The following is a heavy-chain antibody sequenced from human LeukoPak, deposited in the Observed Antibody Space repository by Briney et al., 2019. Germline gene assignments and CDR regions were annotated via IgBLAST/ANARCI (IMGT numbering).Heavy chain of an antibody. Sequence: PGGSLRLSCAASGFTFNNAWMSWVRQAPGKGLEWVANIKQDGSEKYYVDSVKGRFTISRDNAKNSLYLQMNSLRAEDTAVYYCARGPASYFDYWGQGTLVTVSS. CDR3: ARGPASYFDY. J-gene: IGHJ4*02. CDR2: IKQDGSEK. V-gene: IGHV3-7*04. CDR1: GFTFNNAW.